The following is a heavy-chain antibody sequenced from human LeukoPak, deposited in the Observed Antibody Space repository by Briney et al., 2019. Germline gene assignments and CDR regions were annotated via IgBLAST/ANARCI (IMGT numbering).Heavy chain of an antibody. CDR1: GGSFSGYY. J-gene: IGHJ4*02. D-gene: IGHD4-17*01. CDR2: INHSGST. CDR3: ARVKVDGLRKIAY. V-gene: IGHV4-34*01. Sequence: SETLSLTCAVYGGSFSGYYWSWIRQPPGKGLEWIGEINHSGSTNYNPSLKSRVTISVDTSKNQFSLKLSSVTAADPAAMYCARVKVDGLRKIAYWGQGTLVTVSS.